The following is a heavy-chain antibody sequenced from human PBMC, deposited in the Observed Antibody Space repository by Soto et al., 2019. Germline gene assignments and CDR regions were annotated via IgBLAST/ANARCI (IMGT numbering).Heavy chain of an antibody. CDR2: INAGNGNT. Sequence: GASVKVSCKASGYTFTRYAMHSLRQAPGQRLEWMGWINAGNGNTKYSQKFQGRVTITRDTSASTAYMELSSLRSEDTAVYYCASSNIVAAPYGMDVWGQGTTVTVSS. CDR3: ASSNIVAAPYGMDV. V-gene: IGHV1-3*01. D-gene: IGHD6-13*01. CDR1: GYTFTRYA. J-gene: IGHJ6*02.